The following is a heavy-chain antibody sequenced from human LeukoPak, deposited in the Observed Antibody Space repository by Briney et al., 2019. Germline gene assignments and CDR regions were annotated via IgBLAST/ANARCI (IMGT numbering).Heavy chain of an antibody. J-gene: IGHJ4*02. CDR1: GGSIGNYY. D-gene: IGHD1-26*01. V-gene: IGHV4-59*08. Sequence: SETLSLTCTVSGGSIGNYYWSWIRQPPGKGLEWIGFVYYSGTTNYNPSLKSRVTISVDTSKNQFSLKLSSVTAADTAVYYCARQMGSYSTYYFDYWGQGTLVTVSS. CDR3: ARQMGSYSTYYFDY. CDR2: VYYSGTT.